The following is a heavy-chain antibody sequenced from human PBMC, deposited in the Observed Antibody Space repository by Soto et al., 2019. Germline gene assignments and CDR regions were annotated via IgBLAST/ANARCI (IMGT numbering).Heavy chain of an antibody. CDR3: ARVMQGPFDY. V-gene: IGHV1-46*01. J-gene: IGHJ4*02. CDR1: GYTFTTYY. Sequence: QVQLVQSGAEVTKPGASVKVSCKASGYTFTTYYIHWVRQAPGQGLEWMGIINPSSGGTTYAQRFRGRVTMTRDTSTSTVYMELSSLRSEDTAVYYCARVMQGPFDYWGQGTLVTVSS. D-gene: IGHD2-8*01. CDR2: INPSSGGT.